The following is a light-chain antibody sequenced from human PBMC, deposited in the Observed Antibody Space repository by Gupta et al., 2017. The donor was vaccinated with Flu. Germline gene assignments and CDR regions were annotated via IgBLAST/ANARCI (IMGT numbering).Light chain of an antibody. Sequence: DIVMTQSPLSLPVTPGEPASISCRSSQSLLHSNGYNYLDWYLQKPGQSPQLLIYLGSNRASGVPDRFSGSGSGTDFTLNISRVEAEDVGVYYCMQALQTPPYTFGQGTKLEIK. J-gene: IGKJ2*01. CDR1: QSLLHSNGYNY. CDR2: LGS. V-gene: IGKV2-28*01. CDR3: MQALQTPPYT.